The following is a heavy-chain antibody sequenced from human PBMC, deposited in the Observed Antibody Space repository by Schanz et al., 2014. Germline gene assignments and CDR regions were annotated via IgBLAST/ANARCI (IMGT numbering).Heavy chain of an antibody. CDR1: GFVFGDYY. CDR2: ISDSGTYT. D-gene: IGHD3-10*01. CDR3: AKGRFGELSAFDI. V-gene: IGHV3-11*05. J-gene: IGHJ3*02. Sequence: VQSGGGLVKPGGSLRLSCAASGFVFGDYYMTWIRQAPGKGLEWLSYISDSGTYTNYADSVKGRFTISRDNAKSSLYLQMNSLRVEDTAVYYCAKGRFGELSAFDIWGQGTMVTVSS.